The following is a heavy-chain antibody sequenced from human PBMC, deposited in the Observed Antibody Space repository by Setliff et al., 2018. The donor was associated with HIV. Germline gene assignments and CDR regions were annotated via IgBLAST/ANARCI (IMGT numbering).Heavy chain of an antibody. J-gene: IGHJ4*02. CDR1: GGTFSSYA. CDR2: IIPIFGKA. CDR3: ARDYWKILDY. D-gene: IGHD1-1*01. V-gene: IGHV1-69*05. Sequence: SVKVSCKASGGTFSSYAINWVRQAPGQGLEWMGGIIPIFGKANYAQKFQGRVTITRDTSASTAYLDLSSLRSEDTAVYYCARDYWKILDYWGQGTLVTVSS.